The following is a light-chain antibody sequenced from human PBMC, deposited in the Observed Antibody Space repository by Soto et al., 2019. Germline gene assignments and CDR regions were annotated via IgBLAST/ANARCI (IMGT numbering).Light chain of an antibody. Sequence: DIQLPQSPSSLSASVGDRVTITCRVSQGISSYLNWYQQKPVKAPKLLIYAASSLQSGGPSRFSGSGAGTNFTITISSIQPEDFATDYCQQSYSTPITFGQGTRLEIK. CDR3: QQSYSTPIT. CDR2: AAS. CDR1: QGISSY. J-gene: IGKJ5*01. V-gene: IGKV1-39*01.